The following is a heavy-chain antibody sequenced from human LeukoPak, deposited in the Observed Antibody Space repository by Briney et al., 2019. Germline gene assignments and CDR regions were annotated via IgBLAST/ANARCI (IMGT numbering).Heavy chain of an antibody. CDR1: GGSISSHY. V-gene: IGHV4-59*11. Sequence: SETLSLTCTVSGGSISSHYWSWIRQPPGKGLEWIGCTYYSGSTNYNPSLKSRVTISVDTSKNQFSLKLSSVTAADTAVYYCARGDCSSTSCYKAPDAFDIWGQGTMVTVSS. CDR2: TYYSGST. D-gene: IGHD2-2*02. CDR3: ARGDCSSTSCYKAPDAFDI. J-gene: IGHJ3*02.